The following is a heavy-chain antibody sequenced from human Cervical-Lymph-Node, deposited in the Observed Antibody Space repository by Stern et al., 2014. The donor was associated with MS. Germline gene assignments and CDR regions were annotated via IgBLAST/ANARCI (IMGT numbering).Heavy chain of an antibody. Sequence: QVQLQESGPGLVKPSQTLSLTCTVSGGSISSGSYYWSWIRQPAGQGLEWIGRIYTSGSPNYNPSLKSRVPISVDTSTNPYSLKLSSVTAADTAVYYCARGIGGLALGWFDPWGQGTLVTVSS. CDR2: IYTSGSP. V-gene: IGHV4-61*02. CDR3: ARGIGGLALGWFDP. D-gene: IGHD3-16*01. CDR1: GGSISSGSYY. J-gene: IGHJ5*02.